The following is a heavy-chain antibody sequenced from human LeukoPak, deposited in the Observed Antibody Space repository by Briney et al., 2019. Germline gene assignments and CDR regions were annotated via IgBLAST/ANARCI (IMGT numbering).Heavy chain of an antibody. J-gene: IGHJ4*02. CDR3: ARHAGGITATGTRPFDY. V-gene: IGHV4-39*01. CDR2: IYYSGST. Sequence: SETLSLTCTVSGASFSSSTYYWGWIRQSPGKGLEWIGSIYYSGSTYYNPSLKSRVTMSVDTSKNQFSLKLSSVTAADTAVYYCARHAGGITATGTRPFDYWGQGTLVTVSS. D-gene: IGHD6-13*01. CDR1: GASFSSSTYY.